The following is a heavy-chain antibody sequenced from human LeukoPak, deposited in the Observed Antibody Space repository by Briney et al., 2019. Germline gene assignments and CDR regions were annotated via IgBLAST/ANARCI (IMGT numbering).Heavy chain of an antibody. CDR3: ARAQLRLGELSPYYFDY. D-gene: IGHD3-16*02. Sequence: GASVKVSCKASGYTFTSYGISWVRQAPGQGLEWMGWISAYNGNTNYAQKLQGRVTMTTDTSTSTAYMELRSLRSDDTAVYYCARAQLRLGELSPYYFDYWGQGTLVTVSS. V-gene: IGHV1-18*04. CDR1: GYTFTSYG. J-gene: IGHJ4*02. CDR2: ISAYNGNT.